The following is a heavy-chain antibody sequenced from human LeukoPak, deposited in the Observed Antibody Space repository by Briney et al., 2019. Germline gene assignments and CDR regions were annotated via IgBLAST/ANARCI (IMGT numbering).Heavy chain of an antibody. CDR1: GVSISSGSYY. CDR3: ARESRFTSYFDS. J-gene: IGHJ4*02. V-gene: IGHV4-61*02. CDR2: IYTSGST. Sequence: QPSQTLSLTCTASGVSISSGSYYWSWTRQPAGKGLEWIGRIYTSGSTNYNPSLKSRVTISVDTSKNQFSLDLSSVTAADTAVYYCARESRFTSYFDSWAREPWSPSPQ. D-gene: IGHD3-16*01.